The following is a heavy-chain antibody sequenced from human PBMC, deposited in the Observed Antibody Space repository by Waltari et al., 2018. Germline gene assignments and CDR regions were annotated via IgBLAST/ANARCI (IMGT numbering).Heavy chain of an antibody. J-gene: IGHJ4*02. V-gene: IGHV3-15*01. CDR1: GFTFSNAW. CDR2: IKSKTDGGTT. Sequence: EVQLVESGGGLVKPGGSLRLSCAASGFTFSNAWMSWVRQAPGKGLEWVGRIKSKTDGGTTDYAAPVKGRFTISRDDSKNTLYLQMNSLKTEDTAVYYCTAESAPDYGVTRGYWGQGTLVTVSS. D-gene: IGHD4-17*01. CDR3: TAESAPDYGVTRGY.